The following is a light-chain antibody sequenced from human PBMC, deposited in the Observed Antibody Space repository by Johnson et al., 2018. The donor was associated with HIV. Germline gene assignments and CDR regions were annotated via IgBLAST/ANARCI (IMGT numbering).Light chain of an antibody. CDR3: GTWDTSLTTGGV. Sequence: QPVLTQPPSVSAAPGQKVTISCSGSSSNIGNNYVSWYQQLPGTAPKLLIYENNNRPSGIPDRFSGSKSGTSATLALTGLQTGDEADYYCGTWDTSLTTGGVFGTGTKVTVL. CDR2: ENN. J-gene: IGLJ1*01. V-gene: IGLV1-51*02. CDR1: SSNIGNNY.